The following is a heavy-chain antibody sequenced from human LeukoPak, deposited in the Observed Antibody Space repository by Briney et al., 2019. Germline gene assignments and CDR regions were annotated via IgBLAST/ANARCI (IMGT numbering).Heavy chain of an antibody. CDR1: GFNFRSYA. Sequence: GGSLRLSCAASGFNFRSYAMNWVRQAPGKGLEWVAFIRKDGSTEYNGGFVRGRFTITRDTSKNMVYLEMSRLTPDDTAVYYCVKDNPVFHYWGQGTLVTVSS. V-gene: IGHV3-30*02. CDR3: VKDNPVFHY. CDR2: IRKDGSTE. J-gene: IGHJ4*02.